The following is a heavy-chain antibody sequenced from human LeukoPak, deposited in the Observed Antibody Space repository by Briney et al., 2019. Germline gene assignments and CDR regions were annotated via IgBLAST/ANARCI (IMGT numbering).Heavy chain of an antibody. V-gene: IGHV1-3*04. CDR3: AARPGIEVAGFDY. CDR2: INTGNGDT. J-gene: IGHJ4*02. CDR1: GYTFIGYA. D-gene: IGHD6-19*01. Sequence: GASVKVSCKASGYTFIGYAMNWVRQAPGQRLEWMGWINTGNGDTKYSQKFLGRVTITRDTSASTAYMELSSLRSEDTAVYYCAARPGIEVAGFDYWGQGTPLTVSS.